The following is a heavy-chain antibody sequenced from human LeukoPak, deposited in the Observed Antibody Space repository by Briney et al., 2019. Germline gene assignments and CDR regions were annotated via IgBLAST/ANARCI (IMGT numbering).Heavy chain of an antibody. D-gene: IGHD3-10*01. J-gene: IGHJ4*02. V-gene: IGHV4-59*01. CDR2: IYYSGST. CDR1: GGSISSYY. CDR3: ARDRYGSGSYLDY. Sequence: PSETLSLTCTVSGGSISSYYWSWIRQPPGKGLEWIGYIYYSGSTNYNPSLKSRVTISVDTSKNQFSLKLSSATAADTAVYYCARDRYGSGSYLDYWGQGTLVTVSS.